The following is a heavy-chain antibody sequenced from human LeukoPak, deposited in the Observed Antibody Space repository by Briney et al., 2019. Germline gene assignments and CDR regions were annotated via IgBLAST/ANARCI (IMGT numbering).Heavy chain of an antibody. CDR2: IYTSGST. J-gene: IGHJ3*02. Sequence: PSETLSLTCTVSGGSISSSSYYWSWIRQPAGKGLEWIGRIYTSGSTNYNPSLKSRVTISVDTSKNQFSLKLSSVTAADTAVYYCARDHSYDRLGAFDIWGQGTMVTVSS. V-gene: IGHV4-61*02. D-gene: IGHD3-22*01. CDR1: GGSISSSSYY. CDR3: ARDHSYDRLGAFDI.